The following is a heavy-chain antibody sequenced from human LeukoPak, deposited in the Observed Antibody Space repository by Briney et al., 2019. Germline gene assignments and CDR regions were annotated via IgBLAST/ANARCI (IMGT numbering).Heavy chain of an antibody. CDR1: GGSINSYY. V-gene: IGHV4-4*07. Sequence: PSETLSLTCTVSGGSINSYYWSWIRQPAGKGLEWIGRIYTSGSTNYNPSLKSRVTMSVDTSKNQFSLKLSSVTAADTAVYYCARDSLTIFGVVPIDYWGQGTLVTVSS. D-gene: IGHD3-3*01. J-gene: IGHJ4*02. CDR3: ARDSLTIFGVVPIDY. CDR2: IYTSGST.